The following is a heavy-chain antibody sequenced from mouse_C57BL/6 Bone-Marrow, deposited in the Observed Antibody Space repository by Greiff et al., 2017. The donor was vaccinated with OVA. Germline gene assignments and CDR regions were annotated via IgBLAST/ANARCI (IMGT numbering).Heavy chain of an antibody. J-gene: IGHJ4*01. D-gene: IGHD1-1*01. Sequence: VKLMESGPELVKPGASVKISCKASGYAFSSSWMNWVKQRPGQGLEWIGRIYPGDGDTNYNGKFKGKATLTADKSSSTAYMQLSSLTSEDSAVYFCARGLLRYAMDYWGQGTSVTVSS. CDR2: IYPGDGDT. CDR1: GYAFSSSW. CDR3: ARGLLRYAMDY. V-gene: IGHV1-82*01.